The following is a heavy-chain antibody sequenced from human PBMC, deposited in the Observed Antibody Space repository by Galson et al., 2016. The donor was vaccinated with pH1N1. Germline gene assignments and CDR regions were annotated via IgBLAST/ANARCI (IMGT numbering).Heavy chain of an antibody. V-gene: IGHV4-34*01. CDR3: VITGATTGGY. J-gene: IGHJ4*02. D-gene: IGHD4-11*01. CDR1: GGSFSDYF. CDR2: MHDSGGT. Sequence: ETLSLTCAVYGGSFSDYFWRWVRQPPGKGLEWIAYMHDSGGTNYNPSLKSRVTISVDTSRTQFSLKLSAVTAADTAVYYCVITGATTGGYWGQGTLVTVSA.